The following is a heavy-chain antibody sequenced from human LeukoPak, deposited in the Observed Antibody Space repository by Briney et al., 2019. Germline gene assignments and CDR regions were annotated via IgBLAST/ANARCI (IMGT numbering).Heavy chain of an antibody. D-gene: IGHD6-19*01. Sequence: SETLSLTCAVYGGSFSGYYWSWIRQPPGKGLEWIGEINHSGSTNYNPSPKSRVTISVDTSKNQFSLKLSSVTAADTAVYYCARGRIAVAGNNRVVNDYWGQGTLVTVSS. CDR3: ARGRIAVAGNNRVVNDY. CDR1: GGSFSGYY. J-gene: IGHJ4*02. V-gene: IGHV4-34*01. CDR2: INHSGST.